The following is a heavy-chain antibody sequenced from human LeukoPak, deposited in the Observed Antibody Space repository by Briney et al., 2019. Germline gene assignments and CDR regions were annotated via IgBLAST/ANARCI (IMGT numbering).Heavy chain of an antibody. CDR1: GFTFSSYW. J-gene: IGHJ5*02. Sequence: PGGSLRLSCAASGFTFSSYWXXXXXQAPGXXXXXXXXXKQXGXXXYXXDSXXGXFXISXDNAKNSLYLQMNSLRAEDTAVYYCARVPSLSTVTYNWFDPWGQGTLVTVSS. CDR2: XKQXGXXX. V-gene: IGHV3-7*01. D-gene: IGHD4-17*01. CDR3: ARVPSLSTVTYNWFDP.